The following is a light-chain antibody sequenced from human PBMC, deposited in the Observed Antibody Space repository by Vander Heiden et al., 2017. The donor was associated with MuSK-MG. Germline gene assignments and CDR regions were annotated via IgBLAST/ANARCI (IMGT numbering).Light chain of an antibody. J-gene: IGKJ5*01. CDR2: AAS. CDR1: QSISSY. V-gene: IGKV1-39*01. Sequence: SASVGDRVTITCRASQSISSYLNGYQQKPGKAPKLLIYAASSLQSGVPSRFSGSGSGTDFTLTISSLETEDCETYDGQQPRTFGQGTQVXIK. CDR3: QQPRT.